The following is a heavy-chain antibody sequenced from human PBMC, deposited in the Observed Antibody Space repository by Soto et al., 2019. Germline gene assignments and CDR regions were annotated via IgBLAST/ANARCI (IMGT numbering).Heavy chain of an antibody. D-gene: IGHD6-19*01. V-gene: IGHV3-13*01. J-gene: IGHJ6*02. Sequence: GSLRLSCAASGFTFSSYDMHWVRQATGKGLEWVSAIGTAGDTYYPGSVKGRFTISRENVKNSLYLQMNSLRAGDTAVYYCARERAVAVAGIGGMDVWRQGTTVTVSS. CDR2: IGTAGDT. CDR3: ARERAVAVAGIGGMDV. CDR1: GFTFSSYD.